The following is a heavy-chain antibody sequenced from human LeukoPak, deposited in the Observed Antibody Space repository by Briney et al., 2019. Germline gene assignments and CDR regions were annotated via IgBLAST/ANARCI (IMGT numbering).Heavy chain of an antibody. D-gene: IGHD3-10*01. J-gene: IGHJ4*02. CDR3: AQDRDTMVRGVTPFDY. CDR2: IRYDGSNK. V-gene: IGHV3-30*02. Sequence: PGGSLRLSCAASGFTFSNYGMHWVRQAPGKGLEWVAFIRYDGSNKYYADSVKGRFTISRDNSRNTLYLQMNSLRAEDTAVYYCAQDRDTMVRGVTPFDYWGQGTLVTVSS. CDR1: GFTFSNYG.